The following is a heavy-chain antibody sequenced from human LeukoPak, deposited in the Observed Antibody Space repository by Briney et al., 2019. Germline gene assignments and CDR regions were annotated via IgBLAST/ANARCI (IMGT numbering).Heavy chain of an antibody. D-gene: IGHD1/OR15-1a*01. CDR3: ARDGTAPGLYFDL. CDR2: IRHDGSEK. J-gene: IGHJ4*01. V-gene: IGHV3-7*01. CDR1: GFTFSDYW. Sequence: GGSLRLSCAASGFTFSDYWRNWVRLAPGKGLEGVASIRHDGSEKAYVDSVKGRFTISRYNTWNSLYLQMNSLRAEDTAVYYCARDGTAPGLYFDLWGQGTLVTVSS.